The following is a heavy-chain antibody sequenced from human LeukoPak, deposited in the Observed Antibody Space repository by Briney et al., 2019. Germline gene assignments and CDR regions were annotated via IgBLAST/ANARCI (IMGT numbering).Heavy chain of an antibody. D-gene: IGHD4-17*01. V-gene: IGHV4-59*08. CDR3: AMQVGIYGDYNNWFDP. Sequence: SETLSLTCTVSGAPLNNCYWNWVRQPPGKELEWIGNVDYSGSTRYNPSLKSRATMSLDSSKNQFSLRLTSVTAADTAVYYCAMQVGIYGDYNNWFDPWGQGARVTVSS. CDR2: VDYSGST. CDR1: GAPLNNCY. J-gene: IGHJ5*02.